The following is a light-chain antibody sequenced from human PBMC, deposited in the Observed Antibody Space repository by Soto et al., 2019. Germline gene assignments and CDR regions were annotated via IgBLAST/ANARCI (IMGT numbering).Light chain of an antibody. CDR1: QGISNW. Sequence: DIEMAQSPSTLAASVGDRVTLTCRASQGISNWLAWYQQTQGTAPNILINKASSLEYGVPSRFRATKSETELTLPLSSLQPEDFPTYYCQQYYRYPPAFGPGTKVDIK. CDR2: KAS. J-gene: IGKJ3*01. CDR3: QQYYRYPPA. V-gene: IGKV1-5*03.